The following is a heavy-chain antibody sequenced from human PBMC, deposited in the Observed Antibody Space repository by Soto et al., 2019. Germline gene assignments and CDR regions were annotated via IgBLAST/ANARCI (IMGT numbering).Heavy chain of an antibody. CDR2: ISAYNGNT. CDR1: GYTFTSYG. Sequence: ASVKVSCKASGYTFTSYGISWVRQAPGQGLEWMGWISAYNGNTNYAQKLQGRVTMTTDTSTSTAYMELRSLRSDDTAVYYCARAAYYYDSSGYYPTSFDYWGQGTLVTVSS. V-gene: IGHV1-18*01. CDR3: ARAAYYYDSSGYYPTSFDY. D-gene: IGHD3-22*01. J-gene: IGHJ4*02.